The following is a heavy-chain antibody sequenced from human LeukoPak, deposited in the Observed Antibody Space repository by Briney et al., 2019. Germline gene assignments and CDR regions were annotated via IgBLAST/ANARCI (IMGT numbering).Heavy chain of an antibody. CDR2: IGSSSSSK. CDR1: GFTFSSYS. Sequence: GGSLRLSCTASGFTFSSYSMNWVRQAPGKGLEWVSCIGSSSSSKYYADSVKGRFTISRDNSKNTLYLQMNSLRAEDTAVYYCAKGPVTTVTTRYFDYWGQGTLVTVSS. V-gene: IGHV3-21*04. J-gene: IGHJ4*02. D-gene: IGHD4-17*01. CDR3: AKGPVTTVTTRYFDY.